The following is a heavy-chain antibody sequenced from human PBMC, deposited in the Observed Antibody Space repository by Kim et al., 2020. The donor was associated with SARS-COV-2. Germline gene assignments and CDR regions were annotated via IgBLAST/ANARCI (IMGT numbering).Heavy chain of an antibody. V-gene: IGHV1-2*02. CDR1: GYPFSGFY. CDR3: ARGSDYHGLDV. Sequence: ASVKVSCKTSGYPFSGFYIHWVRQPPGRGLEWMGWISPNNGATKYAEASQGRVTMTRDTSINTAYMELSRLKSDDTAIYFCARGSDYHGLDVWGQGTTVTVS. J-gene: IGHJ6*02. CDR2: ISPNNGAT.